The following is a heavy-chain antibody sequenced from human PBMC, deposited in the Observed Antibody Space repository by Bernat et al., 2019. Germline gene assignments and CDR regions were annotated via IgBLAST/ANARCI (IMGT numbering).Heavy chain of an antibody. V-gene: IGHV3-7*01. J-gene: IGHJ4*02. Sequence: EVQLVESGGGLVKPGGFLRLSCAASGFTSSTYWMSWVRQAPGKGLEWVASISPDGSVKRYVDSGKGRFTVSRDNVKNSMCLQMNSLRVGDTAVYYCARLQGGVITCDYWGQGTLVTVSS. CDR2: ISPDGSVK. CDR1: GFTSSTYW. CDR3: ARLQGGVITCDY. D-gene: IGHD3-3*01.